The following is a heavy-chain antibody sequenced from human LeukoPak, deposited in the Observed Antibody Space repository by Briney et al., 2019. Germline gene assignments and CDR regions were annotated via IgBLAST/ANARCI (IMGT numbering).Heavy chain of an antibody. V-gene: IGHV3-30*04. J-gene: IGHJ5*02. CDR1: GFTFSSYA. CDR2: ISYDGSNK. Sequence: GGSLRLSCAASGFTFSSYAMHWVRHAPGKGLEWVAVISYDGSNKYYADSVKGRFTISRDNSKNTLYLQMNRLRPEDSAVYYCARDKGIAGAALFDPWGQGTLVTVSS. CDR3: ARDKGIAGAALFDP. D-gene: IGHD6-13*01.